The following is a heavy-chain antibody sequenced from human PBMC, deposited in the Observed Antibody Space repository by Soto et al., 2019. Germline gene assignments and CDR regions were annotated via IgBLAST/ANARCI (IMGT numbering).Heavy chain of an antibody. CDR1: GYTFSNYA. CDR2: ISSYNGNA. CDR3: ARDRSGWYDF. J-gene: IGHJ4*02. V-gene: IGHV1-18*04. D-gene: IGHD6-19*01. Sequence: QVQLVQSGAELKKPGASVKVSCKTSGYTFSNYAISWVRQAPGQGLEWMGWISSYNGNAKYAQKFQDRVTMTADTAASTVYMELRSLRSDDSAVFYCARDRSGWYDFWGQGTLVTVSA.